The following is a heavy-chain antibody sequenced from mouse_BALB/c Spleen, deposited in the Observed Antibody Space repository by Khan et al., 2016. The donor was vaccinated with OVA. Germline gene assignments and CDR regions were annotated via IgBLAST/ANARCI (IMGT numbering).Heavy chain of an antibody. CDR1: GFTFSDYY. V-gene: IGHV5-4*02. D-gene: IGHD2-3*01. Sequence: EVELVESGGGLVKPGGSLKLSCAASGFTFSDYYMYWVRQTPEKRLEWVATISDGGSYTYYPDSVKGRFTISRDDVKNNLYLQMSSLKSEDTAMYYCARRFYVGPFTYWGQGTLVTVSA. CDR3: ARRFYVGPFTY. CDR2: ISDGGSYT. J-gene: IGHJ3*01.